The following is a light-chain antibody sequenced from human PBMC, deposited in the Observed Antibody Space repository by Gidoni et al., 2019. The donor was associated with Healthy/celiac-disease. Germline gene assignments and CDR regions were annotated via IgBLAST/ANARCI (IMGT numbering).Light chain of an antibody. CDR2: DAS. Sequence: DIQITQSPSSLSASVGAEVTITRQASQDISKYITWYQQKAVKAPKPLIYDASNLETGVPSRFGGSASVTDFTFTIISLQSEDIVTYCCQQYNTLSFTFGPGTKVDI. V-gene: IGKV1-33*01. J-gene: IGKJ3*01. CDR3: QQYNTLSFT. CDR1: QDISKY.